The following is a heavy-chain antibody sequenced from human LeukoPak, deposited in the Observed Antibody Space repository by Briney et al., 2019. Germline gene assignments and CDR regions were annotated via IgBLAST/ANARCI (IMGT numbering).Heavy chain of an antibody. J-gene: IGHJ4*02. CDR3: ARDTKAGYFDL. V-gene: IGHV3-7*01. CDR2: IKEDGTRD. CDR1: GFTFNTHL. Sequence: GGSLRLSCAASGFTFNTHLMSWVCQAPGKGLEWLANIKEDGTRDYYVESMKGRFTISKDNAKNSLYLQVKSLRAEDTAVYYCARDTKAGYFDLWGQGTLVTVSS.